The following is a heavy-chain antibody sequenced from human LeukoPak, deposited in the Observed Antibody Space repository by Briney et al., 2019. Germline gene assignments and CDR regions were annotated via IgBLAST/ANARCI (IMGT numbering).Heavy chain of an antibody. CDR1: GFTFSSYS. Sequence: GGSLRLSCAASGFTFSSYSMNWVRQAPGKGLEWVSSISSSSSYTYYADSVKGRFTISRDNAKNSLYLQMNSLRAEDTAVYYCARDLDCNGGSCYSGFDYWGQGTLVTVSS. J-gene: IGHJ4*02. V-gene: IGHV3-21*01. CDR2: ISSSSSYT. CDR3: ARDLDCNGGSCYSGFDY. D-gene: IGHD2-15*01.